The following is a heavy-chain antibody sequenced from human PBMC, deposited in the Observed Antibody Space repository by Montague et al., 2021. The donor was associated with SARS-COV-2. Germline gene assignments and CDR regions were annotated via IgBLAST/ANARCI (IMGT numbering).Heavy chain of an antibody. Sequence: PALVKPTQTLTLTCTFSGFSLSTSGVGVGWIRQPPGKALEWLAXXXWXXXKRXSPSLKSRLTITKDTSKNQVVLTMTNMDPVDTATYYCAHRLSIEAAVGSGPYFDYWGQGTLVTVSS. V-gene: IGHV2-5*02. CDR2: XXWXXXK. J-gene: IGHJ4*02. CDR1: GFSLSTSGVG. D-gene: IGHD6-13*01. CDR3: AHRLSIEAAVGSGPYFDY.